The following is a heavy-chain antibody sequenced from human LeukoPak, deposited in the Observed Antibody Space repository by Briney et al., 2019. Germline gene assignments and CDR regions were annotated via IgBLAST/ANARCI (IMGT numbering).Heavy chain of an antibody. V-gene: IGHV3-72*01. D-gene: IGHD2-8*02. CDR2: SRSKGHRYGT. J-gene: IGHJ4*02. CDR3: ARGSYCSGGVCPAPFDS. CDR1: GFSFSDYY. Sequence: GGSLRLSCAASGFSFSDYYIDWVRQVPGKGLEWIARSRSKGHRYGTEYAASVRGRFTVSRDESKDLLFLQMTSLKSEDTAVYYCARGSYCSGGVCPAPFDSWGQGSLVTVSS.